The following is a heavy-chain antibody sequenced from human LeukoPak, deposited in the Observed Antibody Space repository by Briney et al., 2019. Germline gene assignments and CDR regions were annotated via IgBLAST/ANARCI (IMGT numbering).Heavy chain of an antibody. CDR3: ARSRQREYCSGGYCYSYYYYGMDV. D-gene: IGHD2-15*01. J-gene: IGHJ6*02. Sequence: QPGRSLRLSCAASGFAFSTYAMHWVRQAPGKGLEWVSLISNDGSNKNYADSVKGRFTISRDNSKITLYLQMNSLRAEDTAVYYCARSRQREYCSGGYCYSYYYYGMDVWGQGTTVAVSS. CDR2: ISNDGSNK. V-gene: IGHV3-30-3*01. CDR1: GFAFSTYA.